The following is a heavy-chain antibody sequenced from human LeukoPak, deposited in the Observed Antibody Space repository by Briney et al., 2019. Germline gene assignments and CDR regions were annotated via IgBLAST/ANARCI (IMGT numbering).Heavy chain of an antibody. Sequence: GGSLRLSCAASGFTFSSYGMHWVRQAPAKGLEWVAVISNDGRSIYDAASVKGRFTISRDNSKNTLYLQVNSLRAGDTAVYSCAREACSGSCHSDYFDYWGLETLVTVSS. D-gene: IGHD2-15*01. CDR2: ISNDGRSI. CDR3: AREACSGSCHSDYFDY. CDR1: GFTFSSYG. J-gene: IGHJ4*02. V-gene: IGHV3-30*03.